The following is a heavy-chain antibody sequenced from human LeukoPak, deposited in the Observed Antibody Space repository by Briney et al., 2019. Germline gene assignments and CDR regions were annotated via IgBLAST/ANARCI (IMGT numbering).Heavy chain of an antibody. CDR3: AKGVVVATDVTPFDY. CDR1: GLTFNNYA. D-gene: IGHD2-15*01. Sequence: PGGSLRLSCAVSGLTFNNYAMSWVRQAPGKGLEWVSGISGRGASKYYADSVKGRFTISRDNSKNTLYLQMNSLRAEDTAVYYCAKGVVVATDVTPFDYWGQGTLVTVSS. CDR2: ISGRGASK. J-gene: IGHJ4*02. V-gene: IGHV3-23*01.